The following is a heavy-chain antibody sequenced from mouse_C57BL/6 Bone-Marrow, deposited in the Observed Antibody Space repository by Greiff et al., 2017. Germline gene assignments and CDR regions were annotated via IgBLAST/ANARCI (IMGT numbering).Heavy chain of an antibody. D-gene: IGHD3-2*02. CDR1: GYSITSGYY. J-gene: IGHJ4*01. Sequence: EVKLMESGPGLVKPSQSLSLTCSVTGYSITSGYYWNWIRQFPGNKLEWMGYISYDGSNNYNPSLKNRISITRDTSKNQFFLKLNSVTTEDTATYYCAREVSSGYVKAMDYWGQGTSVTVSS. V-gene: IGHV3-6*01. CDR2: ISYDGSN. CDR3: AREVSSGYVKAMDY.